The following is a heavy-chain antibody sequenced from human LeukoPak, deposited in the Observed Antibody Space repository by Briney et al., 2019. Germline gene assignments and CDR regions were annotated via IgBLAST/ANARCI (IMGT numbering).Heavy chain of an antibody. CDR2: ISPAGSET. CDR3: ARFGYVAAVDV. D-gene: IGHD2-15*01. J-gene: IGHJ4*02. V-gene: IGHV3-7*01. CDR1: GFSFSAYW. Sequence: GGSLRLSCAASGFSFSAYWMTWVRQAPGTGLEWVANISPAGSETYYVDPVKGRFSISRDNAKNLVYLQMNSLRAEDTAVYHCARFGYVAAVDVWGQGTPVTVSS.